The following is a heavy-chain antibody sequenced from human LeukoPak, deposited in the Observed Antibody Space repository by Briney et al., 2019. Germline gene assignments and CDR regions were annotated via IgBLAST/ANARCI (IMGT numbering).Heavy chain of an antibody. D-gene: IGHD1-26*01. CDR1: GFTFSTYG. CDR3: AKVRGNVGAINFPDY. CDR2: ILYDGSNR. J-gene: IGHJ4*02. V-gene: IGHV3-30*18. Sequence: GGSLRLSCAVSGFTFSTYGIHWVRQAPGKGLEWVAVILYDGSNRHYADSVKGRFTISSDNSKNTLYLQMNSLRAEDTAVYYCAKVRGNVGAINFPDYWGQGTLVTVTS.